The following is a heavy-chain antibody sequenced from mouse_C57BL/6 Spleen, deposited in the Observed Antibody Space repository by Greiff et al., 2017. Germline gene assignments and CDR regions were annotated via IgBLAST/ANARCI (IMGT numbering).Heavy chain of an antibody. CDR2: INSDGGST. V-gene: IGHV5-2*01. D-gene: IGHD2-3*01. Sequence: DVHLVESGGGLVQPGESLKLSCESNEYEFPSHDMSWVRKTPEKRLELVAAINSDGGSTYYPDTMERRFIISRDNTKKTLYLQMSSLRSEDTALXYCARHGVDGYYHYYAMDYWGQGTSVTVSS. CDR1: EYEFPSHD. J-gene: IGHJ4*01. CDR3: ARHGVDGYYHYYAMDY.